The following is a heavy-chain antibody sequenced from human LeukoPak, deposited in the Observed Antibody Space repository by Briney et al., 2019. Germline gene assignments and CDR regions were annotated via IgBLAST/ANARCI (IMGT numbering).Heavy chain of an antibody. Sequence: GGSLRLSCAASGFTFSSYWMSWVRQAPGKGLEWVANIKQDGSEKYYVDSVKGRFTISRDNAKNSLYLQMNSLRAEDTAVYYYARSGIKMVRGVIIKSPYHMDVWGKGTTVTVSS. V-gene: IGHV3-7*01. CDR2: IKQDGSEK. J-gene: IGHJ6*03. CDR1: GFTFSSYW. D-gene: IGHD3-10*01. CDR3: ARSGIKMVRGVIIKSPYHMDV.